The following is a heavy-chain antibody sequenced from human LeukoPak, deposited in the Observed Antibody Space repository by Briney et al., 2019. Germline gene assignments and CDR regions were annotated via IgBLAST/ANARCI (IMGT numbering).Heavy chain of an antibody. CDR1: GGSFSGYY. D-gene: IGHD2-2*01. CDR2: INHSGST. J-gene: IGHJ4*02. CDR3: ARRTLGYCSSTSCYSLDY. V-gene: IGHV4-34*01. Sequence: SETLSLTCAVYGGSFSGYYWSWIRQPPGKGLEWIGEINHSGSTNYNPSLKSRVTISVDTSKNQFSLKLSSVTAADTAVYYCARRTLGYCSSTSCYSLDYWGQGTLVTVSS.